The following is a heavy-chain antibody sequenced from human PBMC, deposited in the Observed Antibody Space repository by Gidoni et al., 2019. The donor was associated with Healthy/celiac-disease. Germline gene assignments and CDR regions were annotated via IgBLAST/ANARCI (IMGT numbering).Heavy chain of an antibody. Sequence: QVQLQESGPGLVKPSQTLSLTCTVSGGSISSGSYYWSWIRQPAGKGLEWIGRIYTSGSTNYNPSLKSRVTISVDTSKNQFSLKLSSVTAADTAVYYCAREDAGYDYVWGSYRYFGYYGMDVWGQGTTVTVSS. J-gene: IGHJ6*02. V-gene: IGHV4-61*02. D-gene: IGHD3-16*02. CDR1: GGSISSGSYY. CDR2: IYTSGST. CDR3: AREDAGYDYVWGSYRYFGYYGMDV.